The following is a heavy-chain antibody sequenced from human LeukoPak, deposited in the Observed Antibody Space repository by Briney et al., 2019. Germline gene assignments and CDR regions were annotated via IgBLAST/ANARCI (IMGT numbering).Heavy chain of an antibody. CDR3: ARETSSRFFDY. CDR1: GYIFSGYH. J-gene: IGHJ4*02. V-gene: IGHV1-2*02. CDR2: INPNTGGT. Sequence: GASVKVSCKASGYIFSGYHIHWVRQAPGQGLEWMGWINPNTGGTNFAPKFYGRVSMTRDTSLSTAYMELSSLRSDDTAVYYCARETSSRFFDYWGQGTLLTVSS.